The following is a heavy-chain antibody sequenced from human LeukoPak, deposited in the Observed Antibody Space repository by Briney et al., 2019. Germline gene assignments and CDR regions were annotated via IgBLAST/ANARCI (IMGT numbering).Heavy chain of an antibody. CDR2: INAGNGNT. D-gene: IGHD3-16*01. V-gene: IGHV1-3*01. CDR3: ARGSPPFRGGSNWFDP. J-gene: IGHJ5*02. CDR1: GYTFTSYA. Sequence: ASVKVSCKASGYTFTSYAMHWVRQAPGQRLEWMGWINAGNGNTKYSQKFQGRVTTTRDTSASTAYMELSSLRSEDTAVYYCARGSPPFRGGSNWFDPWGQGTLVTVSS.